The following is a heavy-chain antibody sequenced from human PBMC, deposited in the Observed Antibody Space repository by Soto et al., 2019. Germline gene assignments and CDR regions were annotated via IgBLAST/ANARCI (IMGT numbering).Heavy chain of an antibody. CDR2: ISWDGGST. Sequence: GGSLRLSCAASGFTFDDYTMHWVRQAPGKGLEWVSLISWDGGSTYYADSVKGRFTISRDNSKNSLYLQMNSLRTEDTALYYCAKDHIRSSSLGYFDYWGQGTLVTVSS. V-gene: IGHV3-43*01. J-gene: IGHJ4*02. D-gene: IGHD6-6*01. CDR1: GFTFDDYT. CDR3: AKDHIRSSSLGYFDY.